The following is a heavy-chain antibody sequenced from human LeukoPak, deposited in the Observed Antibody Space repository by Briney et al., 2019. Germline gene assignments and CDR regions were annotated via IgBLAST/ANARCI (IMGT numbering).Heavy chain of an antibody. J-gene: IGHJ6*02. CDR3: ARRVGTTYYYYGMDV. Sequence: GESLKISCKGSGYSFTNYWISWVRQMPGKGLEWMGRIDPSDSYTNYSPSFQGHVTISADKSISTAYLQWSSLKASDTAMYYCARRVGTTYYYYGMDVWGQGTTVTVSS. V-gene: IGHV5-10-1*01. D-gene: IGHD1-1*01. CDR1: GYSFTNYW. CDR2: IDPSDSYT.